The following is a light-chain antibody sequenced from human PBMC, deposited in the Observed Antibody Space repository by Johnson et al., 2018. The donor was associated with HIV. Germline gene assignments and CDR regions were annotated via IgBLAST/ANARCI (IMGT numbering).Light chain of an antibody. J-gene: IGLJ1*01. CDR1: SSNIRNNY. Sequence: QLVLTQPPSVSAAPGQKVTISCSGSSSNIRNNYVSWFQHLPGAAPKLLIYENNKRPSGIPDRFSGSKSGTSATLGITGLQKGDEADYYCATWDSSLSPLGVVGTWTQFTVL. CDR2: ENN. V-gene: IGLV1-51*02. CDR3: ATWDSSLSPLGV.